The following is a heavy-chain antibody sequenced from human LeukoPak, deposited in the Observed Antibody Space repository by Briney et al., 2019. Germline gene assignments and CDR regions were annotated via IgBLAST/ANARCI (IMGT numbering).Heavy chain of an antibody. CDR1: GGSIISSYYY. CDR3: ASTLRFLPYRRFDY. D-gene: IGHD3-3*01. Sequence: SETLSLTCSVSGGSIISSYYYWGWIRQPPGQGLECIGSIYPSVSGISYYNPTLNRRVSISGDTSKNQSFMRRSSVTAADTAVYYCASTLRFLPYRRFDYWGQGTLVTVPS. CDR2: IYPSVSGIS. V-gene: IGHV4-39*01. J-gene: IGHJ4*02.